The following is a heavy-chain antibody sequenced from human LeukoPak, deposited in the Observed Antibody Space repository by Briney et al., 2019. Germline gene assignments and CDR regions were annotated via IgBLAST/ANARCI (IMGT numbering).Heavy chain of an antibody. J-gene: IGHJ6*02. D-gene: IGHD2-15*01. V-gene: IGHV4-59*01. Sequence: PSEILSLTCSVSGGSISSYYWSWIRQPPGKGLEWIGYIYYSGSTNYNPSLKSRVTISVDTSKNQFSLKLSSVTAADTAVYYCARAKAGWRDYYYAMDVWGQGTTVTVSS. CDR3: ARAKAGWRDYYYAMDV. CDR1: GGSISSYY. CDR2: IYYSGST.